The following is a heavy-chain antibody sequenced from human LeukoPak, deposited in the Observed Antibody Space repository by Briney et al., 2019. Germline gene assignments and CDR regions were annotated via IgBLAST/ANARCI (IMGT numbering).Heavy chain of an antibody. D-gene: IGHD2-2*01. CDR1: GFTFSNYA. J-gene: IGHJ6*02. V-gene: IGHV3-30-3*01. Sequence: GGSLRLSCAASGFTFSNYAVHWVRQAPGKGLEWVAVISYDGSNKYYADSVKGRFTISRDNSKNTLYLQMNSLRAEDTAVYYCARSLVVVPAATGWGYYYYGMDVWGQGTTVTVSS. CDR2: ISYDGSNK. CDR3: ARSLVVVPAATGWGYYYYGMDV.